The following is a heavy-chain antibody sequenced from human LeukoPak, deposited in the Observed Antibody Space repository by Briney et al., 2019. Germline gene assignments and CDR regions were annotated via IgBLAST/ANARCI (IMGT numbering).Heavy chain of an antibody. CDR2: IDHSGST. Sequence: SETLSLTCAVYGGSFSGYYWSWIRQPPGKGLEWIGEIDHSGSTNYNPSLKSRVTISVDTSKNQFSLKLSSVTAADTAVYYCARGRVRQQQLVRSYYYGMDVWGQGTTVTVSS. CDR3: ARGRVRQQQLVRSYYYGMDV. CDR1: GGSFSGYY. V-gene: IGHV4-34*01. D-gene: IGHD6-13*01. J-gene: IGHJ6*02.